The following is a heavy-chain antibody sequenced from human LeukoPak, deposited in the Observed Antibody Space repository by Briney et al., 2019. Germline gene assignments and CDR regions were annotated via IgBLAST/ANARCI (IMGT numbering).Heavy chain of an antibody. CDR1: GFTFSSYW. J-gene: IGHJ5*02. D-gene: IGHD1-1*01. CDR2: IKQDGSEK. CDR3: ARDPSGQYNWNGFGWFDP. V-gene: IGHV3-7*01. Sequence: GGSLRLSCAASGFTFSSYWMSWVRQAPGKGLEWVANIKQDGSEKYYVDSVKGRFTISRDNAKNSLYLQMNSLRAEDTAVYYCARDPSGQYNWNGFGWFDPWGQGTLVTVSS.